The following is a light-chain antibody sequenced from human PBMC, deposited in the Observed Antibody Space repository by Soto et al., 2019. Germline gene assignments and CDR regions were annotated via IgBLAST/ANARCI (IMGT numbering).Light chain of an antibody. CDR3: QQLNSYPLT. CDR2: AAS. J-gene: IGKJ4*01. Sequence: DIQLTQSPSFPSASVGDRVTMTCRASQGISSYLAWYQQKPGKAPKLLIYAASTLQSGVPSRFSGSGSGTEFTLTISSLQPEDFATYYCQQLNSYPLTFGGGTKVEIK. V-gene: IGKV1-9*01. CDR1: QGISSY.